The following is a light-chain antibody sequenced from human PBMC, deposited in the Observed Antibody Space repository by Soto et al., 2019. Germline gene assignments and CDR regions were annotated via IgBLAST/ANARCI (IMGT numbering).Light chain of an antibody. CDR1: QTIGNS. J-gene: IGKJ1*01. V-gene: IGKV1-5*03. CDR2: KAS. Sequence: DIQVTQSPSTLSASVGDRVTITCRASQTIGNSLAWFQQRPGKPPNLLIYKASTLASGVPSRFSGSGSGTEFTLTINSLQPDDFATYYCQQYHIYSGTFGQGTKVDIK. CDR3: QQYHIYSGT.